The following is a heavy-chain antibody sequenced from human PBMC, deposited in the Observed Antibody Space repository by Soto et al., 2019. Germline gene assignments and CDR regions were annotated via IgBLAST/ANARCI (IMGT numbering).Heavy chain of an antibody. D-gene: IGHD4-17*01. CDR2: ISAYNGNT. CDR1: GYTFTSYG. V-gene: IGHV1-18*01. CDR3: ARARYSTVDRHIYIDV. Sequence: QVQLVQSGAEVKKPGASVKVSCKASGYTFTSYGISWVRQAPGQGLEWMGWISAYNGNTNYAQKLQGRVTMTTDTATSTADMEHRCLRSDDTDMYYCARARYSTVDRHIYIDVWGKGTTGT. J-gene: IGHJ6*03.